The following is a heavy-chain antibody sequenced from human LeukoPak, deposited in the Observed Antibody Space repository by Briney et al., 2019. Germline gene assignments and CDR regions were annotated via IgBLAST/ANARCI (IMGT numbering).Heavy chain of an antibody. CDR2: IWYDGSNK. CDR3: AVIECGGNHRLDY. CDR1: GFTFSSNW. D-gene: IGHD2-15*01. Sequence: GGSLRLSCAASGFTFSSNWMHWVRQAPGKGLEWVAVIWYDGSNKYYADSVKGRFTISRDNSKNTLYLQMNSLRAEDTAVYYCAVIECGGNHRLDYWGQGTLVTVSS. V-gene: IGHV3-33*08. J-gene: IGHJ4*02.